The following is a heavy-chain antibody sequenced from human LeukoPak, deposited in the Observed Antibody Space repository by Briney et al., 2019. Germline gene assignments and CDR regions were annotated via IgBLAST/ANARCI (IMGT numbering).Heavy chain of an antibody. D-gene: IGHD3-10*01. J-gene: IGHJ4*02. CDR2: ISSSGSTI. CDR3: ARALYYHGWFPDYFDS. Sequence: GGSLRLSCAASGFTFSDYYMTWIRQAPGKGLEWVSYISSSGSTIYYADSVKGRFTISRDNAKNSLYLQMDSLRAEDTAVYYCARALYYHGWFPDYFDSWGQGTLVAVSS. CDR1: GFTFSDYY. V-gene: IGHV3-11*04.